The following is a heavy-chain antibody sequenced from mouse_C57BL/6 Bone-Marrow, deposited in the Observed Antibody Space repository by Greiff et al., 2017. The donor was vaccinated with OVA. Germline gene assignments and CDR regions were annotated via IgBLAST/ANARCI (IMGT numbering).Heavy chain of an antibody. J-gene: IGHJ2*01. CDR3: ARWGFFITTVVGVDY. CDR2: IYPSDSET. Sequence: VQLQQPGAELVRPGSSVKLSCKASGYTFTSYWMDWVKQRPGQGLEWIGNIYPSDSETHYNQKFKDKATLTVDKSSSTAYMQLSSLTSEDSAVYYCARWGFFITTVVGVDYWGQGTTLTVSS. V-gene: IGHV1-61*01. CDR1: GYTFTSYW. D-gene: IGHD1-1*01.